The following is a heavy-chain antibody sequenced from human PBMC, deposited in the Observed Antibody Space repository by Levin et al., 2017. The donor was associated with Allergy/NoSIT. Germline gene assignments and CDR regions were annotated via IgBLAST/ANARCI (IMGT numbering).Heavy chain of an antibody. Sequence: SGGSLRLSCAASGFTFSNYEMNWVRQAPGKGLEWISYISSRGTILYADSVKGRFTISRDNAKNSLYLQMTSLRADDTAVYYCARGGHCTNIICYDLNAFDIWGQGTMVTVSS. CDR3: ARGGHCTNIICYDLNAFDI. D-gene: IGHD2-2*01. J-gene: IGHJ3*02. V-gene: IGHV3-48*03. CDR1: GFTFSNYE. CDR2: ISSRGTI.